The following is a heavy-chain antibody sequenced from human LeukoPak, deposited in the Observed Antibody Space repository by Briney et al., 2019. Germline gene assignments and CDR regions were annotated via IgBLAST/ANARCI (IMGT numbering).Heavy chain of an antibody. J-gene: IGHJ3*02. CDR3: AKDAFDI. CDR1: GFTFSSYG. Sequence: PGGSLRLSCAASGFTFSSYGMHWVRQAPGKGLEWVAVISYDGSNKYYADSAKGRFTISRDNSKNTLYLQMNSLRAEDTAVYYCAKDAFDIWGQGTMVTVSS. CDR2: ISYDGSNK. V-gene: IGHV3-30*18.